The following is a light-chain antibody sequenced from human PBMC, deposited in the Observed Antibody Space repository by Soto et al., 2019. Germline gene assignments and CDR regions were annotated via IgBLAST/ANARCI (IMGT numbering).Light chain of an antibody. CDR2: GAS. V-gene: IGKV3-20*01. CDR3: QQYGSSPAWT. CDR1: QSVSSSY. Sequence: EIVLTQSPGTLSLSPGERATLSCRASQSVSSSYLAWYQQKPGQAPRLLIYGASSRATDIPDRFSGSGSGTDFTLTISRLEPEDFPVYYCQQYGSSPAWTFGQGTKVQIK. J-gene: IGKJ1*01.